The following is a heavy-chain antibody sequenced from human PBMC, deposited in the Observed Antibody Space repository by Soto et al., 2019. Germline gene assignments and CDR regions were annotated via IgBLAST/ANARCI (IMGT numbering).Heavy chain of an antibody. V-gene: IGHV3-23*01. J-gene: IGHJ4*02. Sequence: EVQLLESGGALVQPGGSLRLSCAASGFTFSSFAMSWVRQAPGKGLEWVSTISGSGANTYYADSVLGRFTNSRDKSKNPLYLQMNSMSAEDTALYYCAKDTLNVLELPAYFDYWGQGNLVTVSS. CDR3: AKDTLNVLELPAYFDY. CDR1: GFTFSSFA. CDR2: ISGSGANT. D-gene: IGHD1-7*01.